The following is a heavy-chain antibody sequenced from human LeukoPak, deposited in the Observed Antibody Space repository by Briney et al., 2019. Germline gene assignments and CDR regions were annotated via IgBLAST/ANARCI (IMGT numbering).Heavy chain of an antibody. J-gene: IGHJ3*02. CDR3: ARDPYDSYAYGAFDI. Sequence: GGSLRLSCAASGFTFNTYCMTWVRQAPGKGLEWVANINRDGRVKDYMDSMKGRFTISRDNTRNSLSLQMNSLRAEDTAVYYCARDPYDSYAYGAFDIWGRGTVVTVSS. D-gene: IGHD3-16*01. V-gene: IGHV3-7*01. CDR1: GFTFNTYC. CDR2: INRDGRVK.